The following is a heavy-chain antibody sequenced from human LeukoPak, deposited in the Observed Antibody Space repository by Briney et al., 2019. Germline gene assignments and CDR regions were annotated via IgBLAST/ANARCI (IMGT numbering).Heavy chain of an antibody. D-gene: IGHD3-16*02. CDR1: GGTFSSYA. V-gene: IGHV1-69*13. Sequence: SVKVSCKASGGTFSSYAISWVRQAPGQGLEWMGGTIPIFGTANYAQKFQGRVTITADESTSTAYMELSSLRSEDTAVYYCASQMITFGGVIVNWFDPWGQGTLVTVSS. CDR3: ASQMITFGGVIVNWFDP. J-gene: IGHJ5*02. CDR2: TIPIFGTA.